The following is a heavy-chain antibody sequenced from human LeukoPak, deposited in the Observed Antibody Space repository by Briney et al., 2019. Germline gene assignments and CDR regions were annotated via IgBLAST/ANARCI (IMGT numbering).Heavy chain of an antibody. J-gene: IGHJ4*02. D-gene: IGHD3-10*01. CDR3: TTDLSYGSGSYYNDIFDY. Sequence: PGGSLRLSCAASGLTFSIYAMSWVRQAPGKGLEWIGRIKSKTDGETTDYAAPVKGRFTISRDDSKTTVSLQVNSLKTEDTAVYYCTTDLSYGSGSYYNDIFDYWGQGSLVTVSS. V-gene: IGHV3-15*01. CDR1: GLTFSIYA. CDR2: IKSKTDGETT.